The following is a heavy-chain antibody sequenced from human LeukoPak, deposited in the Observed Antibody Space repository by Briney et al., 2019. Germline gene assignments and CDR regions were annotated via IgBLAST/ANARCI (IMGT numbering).Heavy chain of an antibody. J-gene: IGHJ6*02. CDR3: ARVEGSSWYGEHWYYYYGMDV. Sequence: ASVKVSCKASGYTFTGYYMHWVRQAPGQGLEWMGWINPNSGGTNYAQKFQGRVTMTRDTSISTAYMELSRLSSVTAADTAVYYCARVEGSSWYGEHWYYYYGMDVWGQGTTVTVSS. V-gene: IGHV1-2*02. CDR1: GYTFTGYY. D-gene: IGHD6-13*01. CDR2: INPNSGGT.